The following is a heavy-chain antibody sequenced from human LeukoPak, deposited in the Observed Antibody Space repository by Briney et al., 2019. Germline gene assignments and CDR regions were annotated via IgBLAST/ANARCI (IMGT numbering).Heavy chain of an antibody. Sequence: GGSLRLSWAASGFTFSSYAMHWVRQAPGKGQEWVAVISYDGSNKYYADSVKGRFTISRDNSKSTLYLQMNSLRAEDTAVYYCAREGELNYFDYWGQGTLVSVST. CDR1: GFTFSSYA. CDR2: ISYDGSNK. CDR3: AREGELNYFDY. V-gene: IGHV3-30-3*01. J-gene: IGHJ4*02. D-gene: IGHD1-26*01.